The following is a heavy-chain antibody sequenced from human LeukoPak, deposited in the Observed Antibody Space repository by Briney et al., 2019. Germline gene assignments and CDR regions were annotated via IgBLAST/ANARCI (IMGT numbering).Heavy chain of an antibody. V-gene: IGHV3-23*01. Sequence: PAGCLRLSCAPSGFIFTSYAMSWVRPAPGKGLEWVSSISNTGGNTYHADSVKGRFTISRDNSKNTLYLQMNSLRAEDTATYYCAKHCTISSCQHRDFDYWGQGTLVTVSS. CDR2: ISNTGGNT. CDR1: GFIFTSYA. J-gene: IGHJ4*02. CDR3: AKHCTISSCQHRDFDY. D-gene: IGHD2-2*01.